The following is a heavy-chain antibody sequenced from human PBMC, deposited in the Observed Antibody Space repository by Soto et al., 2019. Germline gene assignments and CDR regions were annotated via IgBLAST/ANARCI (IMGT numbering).Heavy chain of an antibody. CDR2: IVGSDAKT. Sequence: GGSLRLSCTTSGFSFASFALTWVRQAPGQGLKWVATIVGSDAKTHYADSVKGRFSITRDTSRNTVYLQMNNMRADDTAIYYCAKWTYLDFWGQGTRVTDSS. CDR1: GFSFASFA. J-gene: IGHJ4*02. D-gene: IGHD5-12*01. V-gene: IGHV3-23*01. CDR3: AKWTYLDF.